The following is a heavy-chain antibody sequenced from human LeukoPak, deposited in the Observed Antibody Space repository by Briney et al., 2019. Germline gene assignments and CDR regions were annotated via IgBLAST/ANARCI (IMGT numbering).Heavy chain of an antibody. CDR1: GYTFTSYG. CDR3: ARDLRWILTGLLPLDAFDI. V-gene: IGHV1-46*01. Sequence: VASVKVSCKASGYTFTSYGISWVRQAPGQGLEWMGIINPSGGSTSYAQKFQGRVTMTRDMSTSTVYMELSSLRSEDTAVYYCARDLRWILTGLLPLDAFDIWGQGTMVTVSS. CDR2: INPSGGST. J-gene: IGHJ3*02. D-gene: IGHD3-9*01.